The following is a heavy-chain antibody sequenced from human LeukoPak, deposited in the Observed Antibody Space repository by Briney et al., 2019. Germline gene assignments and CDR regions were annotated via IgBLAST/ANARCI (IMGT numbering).Heavy chain of an antibody. Sequence: ASVEVSCKASGYTFVAYYMHWVRQAPGQGLEWMGWINPNSGGTNYAQKFQGRVTMTRDTSISTVYMELSRLRSDDTAVYYCARDSCSSTSCLSMDDYWGQGTLVTVSS. CDR3: ARDSCSSTSCLSMDDY. V-gene: IGHV1-2*02. CDR1: GYTFVAYY. CDR2: INPNSGGT. J-gene: IGHJ4*02. D-gene: IGHD2-2*01.